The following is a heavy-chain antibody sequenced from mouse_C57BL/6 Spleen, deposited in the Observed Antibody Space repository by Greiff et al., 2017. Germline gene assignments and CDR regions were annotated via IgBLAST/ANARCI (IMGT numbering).Heavy chain of an antibody. V-gene: IGHV5-17*01. CDR1: GFTFSDYG. D-gene: IGHD2-4*01. CDR2: ISSGSSTI. J-gene: IGHJ3*01. Sequence: EVQVVESGGGLVKPGGSLKLSCAASGFTFSDYGMHWVRQAPEKGLEWVAYISSGSSTIYYADTVKGRFTISRDNAKNTLFLQMTSLRSEDTAMYYCARGFYYDYDWFAYWGQGTLVTVSA. CDR3: ARGFYYDYDWFAY.